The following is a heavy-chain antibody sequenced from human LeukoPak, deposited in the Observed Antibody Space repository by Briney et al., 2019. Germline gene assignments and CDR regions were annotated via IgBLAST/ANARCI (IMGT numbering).Heavy chain of an antibody. CDR1: GFTFSRYN. CDR3: ARDREQWLVRPGYYFDY. D-gene: IGHD6-19*01. Sequence: GGSLRLSCAASGFTFSRYNMNWVRQAPGKGLEWVSSISSSSSYKHYADSVKGRFTISRDNAKNSVYLQMNSLRAEDTAIYYCARDREQWLVRPGYYFDYWGQGTLVTVSS. V-gene: IGHV3-21*01. J-gene: IGHJ4*02. CDR2: ISSSSSYK.